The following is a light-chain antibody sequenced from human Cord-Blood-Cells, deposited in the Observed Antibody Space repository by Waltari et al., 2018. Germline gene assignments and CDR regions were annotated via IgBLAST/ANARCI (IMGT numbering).Light chain of an antibody. Sequence: DLQMTQSPSSLSASVGVRVTITCRASQSISSYLNWYQQKPGKAPKLLIYAASSLQSGVPSRFSGSGSWTDFTLTISSLQPEDFATYYCQQSYSTPRTFGGGTKVEIK. CDR1: QSISSY. V-gene: IGKV1-39*01. CDR2: AAS. J-gene: IGKJ4*01. CDR3: QQSYSTPRT.